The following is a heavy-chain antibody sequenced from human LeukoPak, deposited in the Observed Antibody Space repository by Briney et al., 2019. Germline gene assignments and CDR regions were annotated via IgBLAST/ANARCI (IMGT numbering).Heavy chain of an antibody. CDR2: ISGGSSYI. V-gene: IGHV3-21*01. CDR1: GFTFINAW. D-gene: IGHD3-16*02. J-gene: IGHJ3*02. Sequence: GGSLRLSCTTSGFTFINAWMSWVRQAPGKGLEWVSSISGGSSYIYYADSVKGRFTISRHNAKNSLYLQMNSLRAEDTAVYYCARVSAGVIGMKDVFDIWGQGTMVTVSS. CDR3: ARVSAGVIGMKDVFDI.